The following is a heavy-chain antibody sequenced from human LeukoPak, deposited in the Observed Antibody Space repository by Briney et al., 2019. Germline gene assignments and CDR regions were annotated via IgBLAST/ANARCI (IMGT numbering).Heavy chain of an antibody. V-gene: IGHV4-39*01. CDR1: GGSVSSSTYY. J-gene: IGHJ4*02. D-gene: IGHD3-22*01. CDR3: ARSHPDYYDSSGYLFDY. Sequence: SETLPLTCTVSGGSVSSSTYYWGWIRQPPGKGLEWIGSIYYSGSTYYNPSLKSRVTISVDTSKNQFSLKLSSVTAADTAVYYCARSHPDYYDSSGYLFDYWGQGTLVTVSS. CDR2: IYYSGST.